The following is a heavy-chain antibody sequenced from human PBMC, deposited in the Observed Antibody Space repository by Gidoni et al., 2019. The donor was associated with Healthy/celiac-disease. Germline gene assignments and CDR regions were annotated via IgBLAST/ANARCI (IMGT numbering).Heavy chain of an antibody. D-gene: IGHD6-19*01. Sequence: EVQLLESGGGLVQPGGSLRLSCAASGFTCSSDAMSGVRQAPGKGLEWVSAISGSGGSTYYADSVKGRFTISRDNSKNTLYLQMNSLRAEDTAVYYCASDRGSSGWYGDGYFDYWGQGTLVTVSS. J-gene: IGHJ4*02. CDR1: GFTCSSDA. CDR3: ASDRGSSGWYGDGYFDY. CDR2: ISGSGGST. V-gene: IGHV3-23*01.